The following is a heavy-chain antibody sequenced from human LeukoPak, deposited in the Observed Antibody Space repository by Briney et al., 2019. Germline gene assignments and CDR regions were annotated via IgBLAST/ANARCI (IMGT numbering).Heavy chain of an antibody. CDR2: IIPIFGTA. Sequence: ASVKVSCKASGGTFSSYAISWVRQAPGQGLEWMGGIIPIFGTANYAQKFQGRVTITADKSTSTAYMELRSLRSDDTAVYYCAGDSSGYAFDIWGQGTMVTVSS. J-gene: IGHJ3*02. D-gene: IGHD3-22*01. CDR1: GGTFSSYA. V-gene: IGHV1-69*06. CDR3: AGDSSGYAFDI.